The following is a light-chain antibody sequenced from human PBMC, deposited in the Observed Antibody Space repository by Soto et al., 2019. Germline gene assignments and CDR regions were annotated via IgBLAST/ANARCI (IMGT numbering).Light chain of an antibody. Sequence: DIQMTQSPSSVSASVGDRVTITCRASPGISSWLAWYQQKPGKAPKLLSYAASSLQSGVPSRFSGSGSGPDVTLTISRLQPEDFATDCGRHANSFPQTFGQGTKLELK. CDR2: AAS. CDR1: PGISSW. CDR3: RHANSFPQT. V-gene: IGKV1-12*01. J-gene: IGKJ2*01.